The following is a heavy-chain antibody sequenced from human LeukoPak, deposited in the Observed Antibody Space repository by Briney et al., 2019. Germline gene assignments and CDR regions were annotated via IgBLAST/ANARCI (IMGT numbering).Heavy chain of an antibody. CDR3: TKDGIYDFWSGLVDD. Sequence: GALRLSCAASGFTLSSYATSWVRQAPGKGLEWVSAISGSGGSTYYADSVKGRFTISRDNSKNTLYLQMNSLRAEDTAVYYCTKDGIYDFWSGLVDDWGQGTLVTVSS. J-gene: IGHJ4*02. V-gene: IGHV3-23*01. CDR2: ISGSGGST. D-gene: IGHD3-3*01. CDR1: GFTLSSYA.